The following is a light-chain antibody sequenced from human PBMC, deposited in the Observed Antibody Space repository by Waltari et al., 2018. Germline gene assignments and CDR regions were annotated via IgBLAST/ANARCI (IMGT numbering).Light chain of an antibody. V-gene: IGKV1-33*01. CDR1: HDISNS. Sequence: DIQMTQFPSSLSASVGDRVTITCQASHDISNSLNWYQQKPGKAPKLLIYDVSHLEIGVPSRFSGSGSGTDLTFTISSLQPEDFAVYYCQQYNNWPLTFGGGTKVEI. CDR3: QQYNNWPLT. J-gene: IGKJ4*01. CDR2: DVS.